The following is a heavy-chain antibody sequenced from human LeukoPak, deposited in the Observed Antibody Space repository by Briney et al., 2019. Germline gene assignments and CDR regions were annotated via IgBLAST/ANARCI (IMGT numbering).Heavy chain of an antibody. Sequence: GGSLRLSCAASGFTFSSYAMHWVRQAPGKGLEWVAVISYDGSNKYYADSVKGQFTISRDNSKNTLYLQMNSLRAEDTAVYYCARDLLSYDILTGYPQYYFDYWGQGTLVTVSS. J-gene: IGHJ4*02. D-gene: IGHD3-9*01. V-gene: IGHV3-30-3*01. CDR2: ISYDGSNK. CDR1: GFTFSSYA. CDR3: ARDLLSYDILTGYPQYYFDY.